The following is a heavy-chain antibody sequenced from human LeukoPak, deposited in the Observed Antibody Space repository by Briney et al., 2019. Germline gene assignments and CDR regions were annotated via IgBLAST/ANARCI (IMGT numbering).Heavy chain of an antibody. CDR1: GFTFSSYA. CDR2: ISGSGGST. Sequence: GGSLRLSCAASGFTFSSYAMSWVRQAPGKGLEWVSAISGSGGSTYYADSVKGRFTISRDNSKNTLYLQMNSLRAEDTAVYYCAKRKPLYDSSGYTYYFDYWGQGTLVTVSS. J-gene: IGHJ4*02. CDR3: AKRKPLYDSSGYTYYFDY. D-gene: IGHD3-22*01. V-gene: IGHV3-23*01.